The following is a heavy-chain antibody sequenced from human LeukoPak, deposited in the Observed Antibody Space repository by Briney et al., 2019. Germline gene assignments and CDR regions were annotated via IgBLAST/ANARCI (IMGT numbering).Heavy chain of an antibody. J-gene: IGHJ6*03. CDR3: ARDLFPFYYYMDV. CDR1: GYTFTSYY. V-gene: IGHV1-46*01. Sequence: ASVKVSCKASGYTFTSYYMHWVRQAPGQGLEWMGIVNPSGGSTSYAQKFQGRVTMTTDTSTSTAYMELRSLRSDDTAVYYCARDLFPFYYYMDVWGKGTTVTISS. CDR2: VNPSGGST.